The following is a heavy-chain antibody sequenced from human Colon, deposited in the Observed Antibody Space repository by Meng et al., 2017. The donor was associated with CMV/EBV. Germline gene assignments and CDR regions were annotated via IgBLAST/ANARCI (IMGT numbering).Heavy chain of an antibody. CDR3: ARGPTDFGDT. CDR1: GYTFTYYP. CDR2: IDCGDGDT. V-gene: IGHV1-3*01. D-gene: IGHD4-17*01. J-gene: IGHJ5*02. Sequence: SCKAYGYTFTYYPIHWVRQAPGQRPEWMGWIDCGDGDTRYSPSFQGRVTITEDTSATTVYLTLTSLTSEDTAVYYCARGPTDFGDTWGPGTLVTVSS.